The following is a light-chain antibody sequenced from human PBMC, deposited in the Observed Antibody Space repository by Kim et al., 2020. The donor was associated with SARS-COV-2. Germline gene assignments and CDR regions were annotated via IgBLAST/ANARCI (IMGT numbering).Light chain of an antibody. CDR1: QGISNY. CDR3: QKYNGAPWA. V-gene: IGKV1-27*01. Sequence: ALVGDRVTIICRARQGISNYVAWYQQKPGKVTKLLLYGVSALQSGVPSRFRGSGSETDFTLTISSLRPEDVATYYCQKYNGAPWAFGQGTKVDIK. J-gene: IGKJ1*01. CDR2: GVS.